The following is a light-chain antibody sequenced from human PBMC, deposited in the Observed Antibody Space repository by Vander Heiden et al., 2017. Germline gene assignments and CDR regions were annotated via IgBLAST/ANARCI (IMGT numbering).Light chain of an antibody. CDR1: SSDVGGYKY. Sequence: QSALTQTSAVSGSPGQSATISCTGTSSDVGGYKYVSCYHQHPGKAPKLMIYDVSKRPSGVPDRFSGSKSGTTASLTISGLQAEGEADYYCCSYAGSYSWVFGGGTKLTVL. CDR3: CSYAGSYSWV. J-gene: IGLJ3*02. V-gene: IGLV2-11*01. CDR2: DVS.